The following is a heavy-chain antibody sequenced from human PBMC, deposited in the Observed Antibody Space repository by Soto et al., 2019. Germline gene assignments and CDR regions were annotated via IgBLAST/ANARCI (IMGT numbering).Heavy chain of an antibody. CDR1: GYTFTGYY. CDR2: INPNSGGT. D-gene: IGHD6-6*01. J-gene: IGHJ6*02. Sequence: ASVKVSCKAPGYTFTGYYMHWVRQAPGQGLEWMGWINPNSGGTNYAQKFQGRVTMTRDTSISTAYMELSRLRSDDTAVYYCARESSSSSIHYYGIDVWGQGTTVTVSS. CDR3: ARESSSSSIHYYGIDV. V-gene: IGHV1-2*02.